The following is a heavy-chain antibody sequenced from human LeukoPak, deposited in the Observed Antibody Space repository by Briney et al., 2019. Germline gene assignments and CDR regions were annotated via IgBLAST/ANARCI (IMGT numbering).Heavy chain of an antibody. D-gene: IGHD1-26*01. CDR3: AGDLQGVGALDY. Sequence: GGSLRLSCAASGFTFSSYGMHWVRQAPGKGLEWVAVIWYDGSNKYYADSVKGRFTISRDNSKNTLYLQMNSLRAEDTAVYYCAGDLQGVGALDYWGQGTLVTVSS. CDR2: IWYDGSNK. V-gene: IGHV3-33*01. J-gene: IGHJ4*02. CDR1: GFTFSSYG.